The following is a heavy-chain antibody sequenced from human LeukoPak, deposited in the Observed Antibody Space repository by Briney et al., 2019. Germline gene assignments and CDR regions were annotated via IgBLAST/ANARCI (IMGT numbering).Heavy chain of an antibody. CDR3: AKVGKGPHQWETYYFDY. CDR2: ISFDGNNK. V-gene: IGHV3-30*18. D-gene: IGHD1-26*01. Sequence: GGSLRLSCAASGFTFSSFGMHWVRQAPGKGLEWVAVISFDGNNKYYADSAKGRFTISRDNSKNTLYLQMNSLRDEDTAVYYCAKVGKGPHQWETYYFDYWGQGTLVTVSS. J-gene: IGHJ4*02. CDR1: GFTFSSFG.